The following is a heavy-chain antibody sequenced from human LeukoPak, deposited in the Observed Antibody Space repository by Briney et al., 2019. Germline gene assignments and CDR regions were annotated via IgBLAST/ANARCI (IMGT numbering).Heavy chain of an antibody. CDR2: IYPGDSDS. CDR1: GYSFTNYW. D-gene: IGHD6-19*01. J-gene: IGHJ4*02. V-gene: IGHV5-51*01. Sequence: GESLKISCQTSGYSFTNYWIGWVRQMPGKGLEWMGIIYPGDSDSRYSPSFQGQVTISADKSVSTAYLQWSSLRASDTAIYYCARASTDNAGWHRGSFDYWGQGTLVIVSS. CDR3: ARASTDNAGWHRGSFDY.